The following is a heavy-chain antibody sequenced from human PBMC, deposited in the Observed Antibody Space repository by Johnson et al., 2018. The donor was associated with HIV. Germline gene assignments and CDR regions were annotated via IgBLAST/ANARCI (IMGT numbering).Heavy chain of an antibody. V-gene: IGHV3-20*04. J-gene: IGHJ3*02. CDR2: VNWNGGNT. D-gene: IGHD6-13*01. Sequence: VQLVESGGSVVRPGGSLRLSCAASGFNFDDYGMSWVRQAPGKGLEWVSGVNWNGGNTGYADSVKGRFTISRDNAKNSLYLQMTGLRAEDTALYYCARSGGYPNAFDIWGQGTMVTVSS. CDR1: GFNFDDYG. CDR3: ARSGGYPNAFDI.